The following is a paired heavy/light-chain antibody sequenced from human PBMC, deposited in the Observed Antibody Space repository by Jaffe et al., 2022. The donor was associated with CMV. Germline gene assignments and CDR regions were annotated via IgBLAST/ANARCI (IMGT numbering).Light chain of an antibody. Sequence: EIVLTQSPATLSLSPGERATLSCRASQSINTYLAWYQQKPGQAPRLLISDASNRATGIPARFSGSGSGTDFTLTISGLEPEDFAVYYCQQRKNWPRVSFGGGTKVEIK. V-gene: IGKV3-11*01. CDR3: QQRKNWPRVS. J-gene: IGKJ4*01. CDR2: DAS. CDR1: QSINTY.
Heavy chain of an antibody. D-gene: IGHD2-15*01. J-gene: IGHJ4*02. V-gene: IGHV3-23*01. CDR1: GFTFSSHA. CDR3: AKDEVVPFDY. CDR2: ISGNGAST. Sequence: EVQLLESGGGFVQPGGSLRLSCVGSGFTFSSHAMSWVRQAPGKGLEWVSYISGNGASTYYADSVKGRFTNSRDNSKNTVYLQLDTLRADDTAVYYCAKDEVVPFDYWGQGALVTVSS.